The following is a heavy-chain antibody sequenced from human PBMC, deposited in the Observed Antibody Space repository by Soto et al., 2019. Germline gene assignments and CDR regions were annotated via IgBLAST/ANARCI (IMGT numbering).Heavy chain of an antibody. Sequence: QVQLQESGPGLVKPSGTLSLTCAVSGGSISSSNWWSWVRQPPGKGLEWIGEIYHSGRTNYNPYLKSRVTISVDRSENQFSLRLSSLPAADTAVYYCARVIWFGELYYFDYWGQGTLVTVSS. D-gene: IGHD3-10*01. V-gene: IGHV4-4*02. CDR3: ARVIWFGELYYFDY. J-gene: IGHJ4*02. CDR1: GGSISSSNW. CDR2: IYHSGRT.